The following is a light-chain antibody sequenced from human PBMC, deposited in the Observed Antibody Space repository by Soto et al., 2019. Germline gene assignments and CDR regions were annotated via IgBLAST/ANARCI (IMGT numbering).Light chain of an antibody. CDR2: SND. CDR1: TSNIGSNI. Sequence: QSVLTQPPSASGTPGQRVTMSCSGRTSNIGSNIVNWYQQFPGTAPKLLIYSNDQRPSGVPDRFSGSKSGTSDSLAISGLQSEEEADYYCAAWDDSLNAVVFGGRTKLTVL. V-gene: IGLV1-44*01. J-gene: IGLJ2*01. CDR3: AAWDDSLNAVV.